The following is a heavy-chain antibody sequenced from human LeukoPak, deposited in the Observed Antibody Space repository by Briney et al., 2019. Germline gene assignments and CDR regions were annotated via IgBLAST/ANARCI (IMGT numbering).Heavy chain of an antibody. J-gene: IGHJ5*02. CDR2: INHSGST. D-gene: IGHD3-22*01. CDR3: ARGDYDSSGYYYLDWFDP. CDR1: GGSFSGYY. V-gene: IGHV4-34*01. Sequence: SETLSLTCAVYGGSFSGYYWSWIRQPPGKGREWMGEINHSGSTNYNPSLKSRVTISVDTSKNQFSLKLSSVTAADTAVYYCARGDYDSSGYYYLDWFDPWGQGTLVTVSS.